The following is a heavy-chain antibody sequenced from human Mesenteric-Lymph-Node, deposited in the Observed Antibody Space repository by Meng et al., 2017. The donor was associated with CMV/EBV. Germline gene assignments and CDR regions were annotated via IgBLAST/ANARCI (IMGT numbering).Heavy chain of an antibody. CDR2: ISYDGRKK. J-gene: IGHJ4*02. Sequence: RSWAASGSPLSGKGRRWGRQATGKGLEWVAVISYDGRKKSSADSVRGRFTISRDNAKNTLYLEMNSLRAEDTAVYYCANDLSGREDCWGPGTLVTVSS. V-gene: IGHV3-30*18. D-gene: IGHD1-26*01. CDR3: ANDLSGREDC. CDR1: GSPLSGKG.